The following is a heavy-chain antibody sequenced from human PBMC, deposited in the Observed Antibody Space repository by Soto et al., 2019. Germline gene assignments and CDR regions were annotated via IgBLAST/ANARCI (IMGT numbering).Heavy chain of an antibody. CDR3: ARHGIAAPQAGWFDP. CDR1: VGSVSSYW. Sequence: SEAVKISGEGCVGSVSSYWRGWVRQMTGKGLEWMGIIYPGDSDTRYSPSFQGQVTISADKSISTAYLQWSSLKASDTAMYYCARHGIAAPQAGWFDPWGQGTLVTVS. D-gene: IGHD6-6*01. V-gene: IGHV5-51*01. J-gene: IGHJ5*02. CDR2: IYPGDSDT.